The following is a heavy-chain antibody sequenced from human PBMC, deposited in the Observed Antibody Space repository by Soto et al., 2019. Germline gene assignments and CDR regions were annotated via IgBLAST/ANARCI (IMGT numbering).Heavy chain of an antibody. D-gene: IGHD3-22*01. J-gene: IGHJ5*02. CDR3: AKDATRSYYYDSSQNWFDP. CDR2: ISGSGGST. Sequence: EVQLLESGGGLVQPGGSLRLSCAASGFTFSSYAMSWVRQAPGKGLEWVSAISGSGGSTYYADSVKGRFTISRDNSKNTLYLQMNSLRAEDTAVYYCAKDATRSYYYDSSQNWFDPWGQGTLVTVSS. V-gene: IGHV3-23*01. CDR1: GFTFSSYA.